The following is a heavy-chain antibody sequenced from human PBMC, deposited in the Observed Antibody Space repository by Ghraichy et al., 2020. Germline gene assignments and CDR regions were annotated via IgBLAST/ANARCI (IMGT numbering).Heavy chain of an antibody. V-gene: IGHV6-1*01. Sequence: PLSLTCAISGDSVSSNIGAWNWIRQSPSRGLEWLGRAYYRSKWSIDYAPSVESRITINPDTSKNQFTLQLNSVTPEDPAVYYCSGEGGSYYYGMDVWGQGTTVTVSS. CDR3: SGEGGSYYYGMDV. CDR2: AYYRSKWSI. J-gene: IGHJ6*02. CDR1: GDSVSSNIGA. D-gene: IGHD3-10*01.